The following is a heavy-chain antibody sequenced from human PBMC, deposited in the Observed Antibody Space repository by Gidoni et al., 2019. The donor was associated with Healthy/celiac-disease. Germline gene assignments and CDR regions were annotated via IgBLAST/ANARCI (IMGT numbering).Heavy chain of an antibody. D-gene: IGHD3-22*01. J-gene: IGHJ3*02. Sequence: QVQLVESGGGVVQPGWSLRLSCAASGFTFSSYAMHWVRQAPGKGLEWVAVISYDGSNKYYADSVKGRFTISRDNSKNTLYLQMNSLRAEDTAVYYCARVVYYYDSSGYTGGFDIWGQGTMVTVSS. CDR1: GFTFSSYA. V-gene: IGHV3-30*01. CDR2: ISYDGSNK. CDR3: ARVVYYYDSSGYTGGFDI.